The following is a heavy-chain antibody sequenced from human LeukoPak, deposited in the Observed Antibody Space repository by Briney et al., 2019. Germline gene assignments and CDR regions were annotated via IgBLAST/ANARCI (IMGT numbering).Heavy chain of an antibody. CDR3: ASPMVYDTYYYHGMDV. D-gene: IGHD2-8*01. Sequence: GASVKVSCKASGGTFISYAISWVRQAPGQGLEWMGGIIPIFGTANYAQKFQGRVTITADESTSTAYMELSSLRSEDTAVYYCASPMVYDTYYYHGMDVWGQGTTVTVSS. CDR2: IIPIFGTA. J-gene: IGHJ6*02. CDR1: GGTFISYA. V-gene: IGHV1-69*13.